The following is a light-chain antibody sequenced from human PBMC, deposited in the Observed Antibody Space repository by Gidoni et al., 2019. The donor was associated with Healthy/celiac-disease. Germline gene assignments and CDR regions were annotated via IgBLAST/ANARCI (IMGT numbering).Light chain of an antibody. CDR2: AAS. V-gene: IGKV1-39*01. J-gene: IGKJ2*01. Sequence: DIQITQSPSSLSAAVGDRVTITCRASQSISSYLHWYQQKPGKAPKLLIYAASSLQSGVPSRFSGSGSGTDFTLTISSLQPEDFATYYCQQSYSTPPYTFGQGTKLEIK. CDR3: QQSYSTPPYT. CDR1: QSISSY.